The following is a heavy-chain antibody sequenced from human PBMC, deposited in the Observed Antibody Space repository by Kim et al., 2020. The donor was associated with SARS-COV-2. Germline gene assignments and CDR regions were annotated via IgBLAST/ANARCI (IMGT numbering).Heavy chain of an antibody. V-gene: IGHV3-23*01. D-gene: IGHD2-2*01. Sequence: ADSVKGRFTISRDNSKNTLYLQMNSLRAEDTAVYYCAKIVVVPAAIFDYWGQGTLVTVSS. CDR3: AKIVVVPAAIFDY. J-gene: IGHJ4*02.